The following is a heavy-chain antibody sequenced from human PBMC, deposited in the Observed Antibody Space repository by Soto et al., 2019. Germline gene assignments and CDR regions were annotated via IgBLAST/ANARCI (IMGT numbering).Heavy chain of an antibody. J-gene: IGHJ4*02. V-gene: IGHV1-69*01. D-gene: IGHD4-17*01. Sequence: QVQLLQSGPEVKKTGSSVKVSCKASGGAFNTFGFSGVRQAPGQGLEWMGGIIPFFRTANYAQKFQDRVTITADESTSTVYMDLRSLRSEDTAKYYCARSPPMDSGDKYFYDFWGQGALVTVSS. CDR3: ARSPPMDSGDKYFYDF. CDR1: GGAFNTFG. CDR2: IIPFFRTA.